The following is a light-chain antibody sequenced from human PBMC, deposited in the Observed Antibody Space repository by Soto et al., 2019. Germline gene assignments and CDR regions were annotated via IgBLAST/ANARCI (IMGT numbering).Light chain of an antibody. CDR2: GAS. Sequence: EIVLTQSAVPRSLSRGERPTLSCRSSHRVSSSQFAWYQQKPGQAPRLLXYGASSRATGLPDRFSGSGSGRDFTITISRLEPEDFAVYYCQQYGRSPTTFGQGTKVDI. CDR1: HRVSSSQ. J-gene: IGKJ1*01. CDR3: QQYGRSPTT. V-gene: IGKV3-20*01.